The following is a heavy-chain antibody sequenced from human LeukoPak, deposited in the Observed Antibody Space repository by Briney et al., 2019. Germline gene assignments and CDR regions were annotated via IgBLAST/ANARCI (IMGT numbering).Heavy chain of an antibody. CDR1: GFTFSIYS. J-gene: IGHJ5*02. CDR3: AGVRWGSSGYYYHNWFDP. V-gene: IGHV3-21*01. Sequence: GGSLRLSCAASGFTFSIYSMNWVRQAPGEGLEWVSCISSSSSHIYYSDSVKGRFTISRDNAKNSLYLQMNSLTAEDTAVYFCAGVRWGSSGYYYHNWFDPWGQGTLVTVSS. D-gene: IGHD3-22*01. CDR2: ISSSSSHI.